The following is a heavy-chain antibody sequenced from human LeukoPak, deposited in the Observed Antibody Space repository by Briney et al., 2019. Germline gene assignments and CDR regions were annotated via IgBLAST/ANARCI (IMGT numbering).Heavy chain of an antibody. CDR1: GFIFSDCY. D-gene: IGHD1-26*01. CDR2: ISDSSDFT. V-gene: IGHV3-11*06. CDR3: ARMWELDF. J-gene: IGHJ4*02. Sequence: GGSLRLSCAASGFIFSDCYMTWVRQAPGKGLEWVSYISDSSDFTNYADSVKGRFTISRDNAKNSLYLQMNSLTTEDTAVYYCARMWELDFWGQGTLVTVSS.